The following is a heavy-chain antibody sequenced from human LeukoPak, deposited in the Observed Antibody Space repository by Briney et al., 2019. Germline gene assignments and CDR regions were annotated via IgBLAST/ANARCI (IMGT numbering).Heavy chain of an antibody. J-gene: IGHJ5*02. D-gene: IGHD3-9*01. CDR2: ISYSGSTI. V-gene: IGHV3-48*04. Sequence: GGSLRLSCAASGFTFSSYGMSWVRQAPGKGLEWVSYISYSGSTIYYADSVKGRFTISRDNAKNSLYLQMNSLRSEDTAVYYCAADLEVGYDILTGYYMGKWFDPWGQGTLVTVSS. CDR3: AADLEVGYDILTGYYMGKWFDP. CDR1: GFTFSSYG.